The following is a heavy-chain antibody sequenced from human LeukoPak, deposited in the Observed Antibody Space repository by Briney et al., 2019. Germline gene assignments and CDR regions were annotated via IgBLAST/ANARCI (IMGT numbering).Heavy chain of an antibody. CDR2: IYYSGST. CDR3: ARDRDDGASFDY. CDR1: GGSISSYY. D-gene: IGHD4-17*01. Sequence: PSESLSLTCTVSGGSISSYYWSWIRQPPGKGLEWIGYIYYSGSTNYNPSLKSRVTLSVDTSKNQFSLKLSSVTAADTAVYYCARDRDDGASFDYWGQGALVSVSS. J-gene: IGHJ4*02. V-gene: IGHV4-59*01.